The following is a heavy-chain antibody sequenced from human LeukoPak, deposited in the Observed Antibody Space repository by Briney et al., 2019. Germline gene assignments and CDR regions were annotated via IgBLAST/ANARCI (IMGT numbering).Heavy chain of an antibody. Sequence: GASVKVSCKASGYTFTRYYMHWVRQAPGQGLEWMGIINPSSGSASYTQKFQGRVTLTRDTSTCTVYMELSSLRSEDTAVHYCAREGGNNGFDYWGQGTLVTVSS. D-gene: IGHD1-14*01. CDR3: AREGGNNGFDY. V-gene: IGHV1-46*01. CDR2: INPSSGSA. CDR1: GYTFTRYY. J-gene: IGHJ4*02.